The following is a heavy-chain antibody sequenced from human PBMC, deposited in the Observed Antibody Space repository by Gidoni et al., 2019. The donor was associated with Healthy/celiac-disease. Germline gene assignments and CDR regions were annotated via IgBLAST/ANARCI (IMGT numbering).Heavy chain of an antibody. J-gene: IGHJ5*02. CDR3: ARRVWSGSTYNWFDP. Sequence: EVQLVESGGGVVQPGGSLRLSCAASGFTSSSYAMSWVRQVPGKGLEWVSAISGSGGSTYYADSVKGRFTISRDNSKNTLYLQMNSLRAEDTAVYYCARRVWSGSTYNWFDPWGQGTLVTVSS. V-gene: IGHV3-23*04. CDR2: ISGSGGST. CDR1: GFTSSSYA. D-gene: IGHD3-3*01.